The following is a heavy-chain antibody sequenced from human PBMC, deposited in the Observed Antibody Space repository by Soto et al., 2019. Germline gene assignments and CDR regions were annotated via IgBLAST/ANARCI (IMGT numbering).Heavy chain of an antibody. CDR3: ARYVGYYYDSSGYSRWGKGVDY. CDR1: GGSFSGYY. Sequence: QVQLQQWGAGLLKPSETLSLTCAVYGGSFSGYYWSWIRQPPGKGLEWIGEINHSGSTNYNPSLKSRVTLSVDTSKNQFSLKLSSVTAADTAVYYCARYVGYYYDSSGYSRWGKGVDYWGQGTLVTVSS. CDR2: INHSGST. D-gene: IGHD3-22*01. V-gene: IGHV4-34*01. J-gene: IGHJ4*02.